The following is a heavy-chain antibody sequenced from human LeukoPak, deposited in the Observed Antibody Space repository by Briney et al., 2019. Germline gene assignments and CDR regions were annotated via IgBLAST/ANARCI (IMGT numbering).Heavy chain of an antibody. D-gene: IGHD3-10*01. V-gene: IGHV1-46*03. CDR3: ARDIYGSGSYPLYYFDY. J-gene: IGHJ4*02. CDR1: GYTFTSYY. Sequence: GASVKVSCKASGYTFTSYYMHWVRQAPGQGLEWMGIVNPSGGSTSCARKFQGRVTMTRDTSTSTVYMELSSLRSEDTAVYYCARDIYGSGSYPLYYFDYWGQGTLVTVSS. CDR2: VNPSGGST.